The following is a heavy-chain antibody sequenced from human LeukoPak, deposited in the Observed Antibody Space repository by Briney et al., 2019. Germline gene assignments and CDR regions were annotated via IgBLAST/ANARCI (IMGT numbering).Heavy chain of an antibody. J-gene: IGHJ3*02. CDR2: ISGIVGNT. Sequence: GGSLRLSCAASGFTFSSYAMSWVRQAPGKGLEWDSAISGIVGNTKYADSVKGRFTISRDNSKNTLYLQMNSLRAEDTAVYYCAKEIVVVPAAIGHDAFDIWGQGTMVTVSS. CDR3: AKEIVVVPAAIGHDAFDI. V-gene: IGHV3-23*01. D-gene: IGHD2-2*01. CDR1: GFTFSSYA.